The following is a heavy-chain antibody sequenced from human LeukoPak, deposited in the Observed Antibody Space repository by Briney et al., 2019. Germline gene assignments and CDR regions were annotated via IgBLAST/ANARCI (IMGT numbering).Heavy chain of an antibody. D-gene: IGHD5-24*01. CDR3: ARVRDDYGDY. Sequence: SETLSLTCTVSGYSISSGYYWGWIRQPPGKGLEWIGSIYHSGNTYYNPSLKSRVTISVDTSKNQFSLKLSSVTAADTAVYYCARVRDDYGDYWGQGTLVTVSS. CDR1: GYSISSGYY. V-gene: IGHV4-38-2*02. J-gene: IGHJ4*02. CDR2: IYHSGNT.